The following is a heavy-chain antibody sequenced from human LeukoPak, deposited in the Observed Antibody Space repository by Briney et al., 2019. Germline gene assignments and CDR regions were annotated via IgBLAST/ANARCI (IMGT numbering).Heavy chain of an antibody. Sequence: SETLSLTCTVSGGSISIYYWSWIRQPAGKGLEWIGRIYTSGSTNYNPSLKSRVTMSVDTSKNQFSLKLSSVTAADTAVYYCAREGLSYDILTGYYPNWFDPWGQGTLVTVSS. CDR1: GGSISIYY. D-gene: IGHD3-9*01. CDR3: AREGLSYDILTGYYPNWFDP. J-gene: IGHJ5*02. CDR2: IYTSGST. V-gene: IGHV4-4*07.